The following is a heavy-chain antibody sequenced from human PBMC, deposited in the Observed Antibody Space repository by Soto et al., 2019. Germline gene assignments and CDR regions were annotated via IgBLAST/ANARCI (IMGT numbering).Heavy chain of an antibody. CDR2: IIPIFGTA. J-gene: IGHJ4*02. D-gene: IGHD2-15*01. Sequence: SVKVSCKASGGTFSSYAISWVRQAPGQGLEWMGGIIPIFGTANYAQKFQGRVTITADGSTSTAYMELSSLRSEDTAVYYCARASRYCSGGSCFQNFDYRGQGTLVTVSS. CDR1: GGTFSSYA. V-gene: IGHV1-69*13. CDR3: ARASRYCSGGSCFQNFDY.